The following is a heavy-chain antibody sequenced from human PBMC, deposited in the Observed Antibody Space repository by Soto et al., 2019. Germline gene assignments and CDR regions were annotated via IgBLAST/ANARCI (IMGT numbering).Heavy chain of an antibody. CDR3: ARQASGYYYGWFDP. J-gene: IGHJ5*02. Sequence: QLLLQESGPGLVKPSETLSLTCTVSGGSILDSTYYWAWIRQSPGKGLEWIGTIFYSGGTFYTPSLKRRVTMSVDTSNNHFSLKLSSVTAADTAVYYCARQASGYYYGWFDPWGQGTLVTVSS. CDR2: IFYSGGT. D-gene: IGHD3-22*01. V-gene: IGHV4-39*01. CDR1: GGSILDSTYY.